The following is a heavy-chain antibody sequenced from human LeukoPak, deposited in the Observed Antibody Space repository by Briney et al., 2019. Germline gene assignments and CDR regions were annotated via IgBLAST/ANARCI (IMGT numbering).Heavy chain of an antibody. CDR1: GYTFTADY. CDR3: AGGMTGGDY. CDR2: INPNSGDK. Sequence: ASVTVSCKASGYTFTADYRHWVRQAPGQGLEWMGWINPNSGDKKCEQKFEGRVHMTRDKSISTAYMELGRLKSDDTALYYCAGGMTGGDYWGQGTLVTVSS. J-gene: IGHJ4*02. D-gene: IGHD3-9*01. V-gene: IGHV1-2*02.